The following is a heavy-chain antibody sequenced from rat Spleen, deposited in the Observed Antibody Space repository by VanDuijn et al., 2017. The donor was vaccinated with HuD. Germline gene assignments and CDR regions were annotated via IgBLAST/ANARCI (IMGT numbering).Heavy chain of an antibody. CDR2: IQSGGST. D-gene: IGHD4-3*01. CDR3: TRGGVWDY. V-gene: IGHV2S1*01. CDR1: GFSLTSYG. Sequence: QVQLKESGPGLVQPSQTLSLTCTVSGFSLTSYGVSWVRQPPGKGLEWMGRIQSGGSTDYNSALKSRLSISRDTSKSQVFLKMNSLQTEDTAIYFCTRGGVWDYWGQGVMVTVSS. J-gene: IGHJ2*01.